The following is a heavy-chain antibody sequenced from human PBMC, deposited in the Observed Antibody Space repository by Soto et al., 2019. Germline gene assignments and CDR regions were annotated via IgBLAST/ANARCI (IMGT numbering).Heavy chain of an antibody. CDR3: ARRLNYYDSSGYVTQVLYYYYYYGMDV. CDR2: IYYSGST. V-gene: IGHV4-39*01. CDR1: GGSISSSSYY. J-gene: IGHJ6*02. D-gene: IGHD3-22*01. Sequence: SETLSLTCTVSGGSISSSSYYLGWIRQPPGKGLEWIGSIYYSGSTYYNPSLKSRVTISVDTSKNQFSLKLSSVTAADTAVYYCARRLNYYDSSGYVTQVLYYYYYYGMDVWGQGTTVTVSS.